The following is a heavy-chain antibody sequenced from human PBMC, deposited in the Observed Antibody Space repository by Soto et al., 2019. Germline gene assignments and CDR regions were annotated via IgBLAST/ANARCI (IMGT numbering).Heavy chain of an antibody. CDR1: GYSFTSYW. V-gene: IGHV5-10-1*01. D-gene: IGHD6-25*01. J-gene: IGHJ6*01. CDR3: AGSVSSGYGMDV. Sequence: AESLNISCKVSGYSFTSYWISWVLQMPGKGLEWMGRIDPSDSYTNYSPSFQGHVTISADKSISTAYLQWSSLKASDTAMYYCAGSVSSGYGMDVWGQGTTVTVSS. CDR2: IDPSDSYT.